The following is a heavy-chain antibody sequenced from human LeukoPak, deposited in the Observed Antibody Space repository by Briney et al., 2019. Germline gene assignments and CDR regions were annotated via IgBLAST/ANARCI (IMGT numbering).Heavy chain of an antibody. CDR1: GGSISSGGYS. D-gene: IGHD2-2*01. J-gene: IGHJ6*02. CDR2: IYHSGST. CDR3: ARERGSSTSCPACMDV. Sequence: SETLSLTCAVSGGSISSGGYSWSWIRQPPGKGLEWIGYIYHSGSTYYNPSLKSRVTISVDRSKNQFPLKLSSVTAADTAVYYCARERGSSTSCPACMDVWGQGTTVTVSS. V-gene: IGHV4-30-2*01.